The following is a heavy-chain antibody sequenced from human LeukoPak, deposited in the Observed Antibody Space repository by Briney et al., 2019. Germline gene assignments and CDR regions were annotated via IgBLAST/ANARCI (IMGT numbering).Heavy chain of an antibody. D-gene: IGHD3-3*01. V-gene: IGHV4-34*01. CDR1: GGSFSGYY. J-gene: IGHJ4*02. Sequence: PSETLSLTCAVYGGSFSGYYCSWIRQPPGKGLEWIGEINHSGSTNYNPSLKSRVTISVDTSKNQFSLKLTSVTAADTAVYYCADSHYDFWSGRQYYFDYWGQGTLVTVSS. CDR2: INHSGST. CDR3: ADSHYDFWSGRQYYFDY.